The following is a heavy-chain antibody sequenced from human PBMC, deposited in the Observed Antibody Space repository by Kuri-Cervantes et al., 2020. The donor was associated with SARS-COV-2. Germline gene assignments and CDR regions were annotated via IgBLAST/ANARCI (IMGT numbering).Heavy chain of an antibody. CDR1: GFSLSTSGMR. D-gene: IGHD7-27*01. J-gene: IGHJ6*02. CDR2: IDWDDDK. Sequence: SGPTLVKPTQTPTLTCTFSGFSLSTSGMRVSWIRQPPGKALEWLARIDWDDDKYYSTSLKTRLSISKDTSKNQVVLTTTNMDPVDTATYYCAQMSPRLGIYYYGMDVWGQGTTVTVSS. V-gene: IGHV2-70*04. CDR3: AQMSPRLGIYYYGMDV.